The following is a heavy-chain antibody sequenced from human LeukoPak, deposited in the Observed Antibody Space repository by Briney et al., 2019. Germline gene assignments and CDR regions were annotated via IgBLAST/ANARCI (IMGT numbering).Heavy chain of an antibody. CDR3: ARQYCTSTTCYHREFDF. CDR1: AYSITNYW. D-gene: IGHD2-2*01. J-gene: IGHJ4*02. Sequence: AESLQISCKGAAYSITNYWNAWLRQMPGKGLQCMGIINPGDSNTKYSPSFKGLVTISADKSISTAYLQWSSLRASDTSIYYCARQYCTSTTCYHREFDFWGEGTLVTVSS. V-gene: IGHV5-51*01. CDR2: INPGDSNT.